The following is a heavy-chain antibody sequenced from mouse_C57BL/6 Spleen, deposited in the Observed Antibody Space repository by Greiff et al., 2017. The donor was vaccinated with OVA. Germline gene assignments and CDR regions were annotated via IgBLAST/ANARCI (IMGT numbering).Heavy chain of an antibody. J-gene: IGHJ4*01. V-gene: IGHV1-72*01. CDR3: ANYDYDGDYNAMDY. Sequence: VQLQQPGAELVKPGASVKLSCKASGYTFTSYWMHWVKQRPGRGLEWIGRIDPNSGGTKYNEKFKSKATLTVDKPSSTAYMQLSSLTSEDSAVYNCANYDYDGDYNAMDYWGQGTSVTVSS. CDR1: GYTFTSYW. CDR2: IDPNSGGT. D-gene: IGHD2-4*01.